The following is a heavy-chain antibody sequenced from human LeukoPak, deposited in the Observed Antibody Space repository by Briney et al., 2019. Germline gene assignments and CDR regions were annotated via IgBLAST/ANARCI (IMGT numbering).Heavy chain of an antibody. CDR3: ARIHYYGSGSYPYFDC. CDR1: GYRFTSYW. J-gene: IGHJ4*02. Sequence: GESLKISCKGSGYRFTSYWIGWVRQMPGKGLEWMGIIYPSDSDTGYSPSFQGQVSISADKSISAAYLQWSSLKASDTAMYYCARIHYYGSGSYPYFDCWGQGTLVTVSS. CDR2: IYPSDSDT. V-gene: IGHV5-51*01. D-gene: IGHD3-10*01.